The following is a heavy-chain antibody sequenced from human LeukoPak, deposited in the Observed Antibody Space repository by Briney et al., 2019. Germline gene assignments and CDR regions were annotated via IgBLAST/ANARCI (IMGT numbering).Heavy chain of an antibody. V-gene: IGHV4-59*12. J-gene: IGHJ4*02. Sequence: SETLSLTCTVSGGSISNYYWSWIRQPPGKGLEWIGYVYYSGGSNYNPSLQSRATISVDTSKNQFSLKLSSVTAADTAVYYCARSHIAAAVYYFDYWGQGTLVTVSS. CDR1: GGSISNYY. CDR2: VYYSGGS. CDR3: ARSHIAAAVYYFDY. D-gene: IGHD6-13*01.